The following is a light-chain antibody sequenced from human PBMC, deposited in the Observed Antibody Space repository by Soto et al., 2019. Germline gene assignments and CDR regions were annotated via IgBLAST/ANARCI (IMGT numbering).Light chain of an antibody. CDR2: EVT. J-gene: IGLJ2*01. CDR3: CSYAGSGTYVV. V-gene: IGLV2-23*02. Sequence: QSVLTQPASVSGSPGQSITISCTGTSSDVGSYNLVSWYQQHPGKVPKLMISEVTKRPSGVSNRFSGSKSGNTASLTISGLQDEDEADYYCCSYAGSGTYVVFGGGTQLTVL. CDR1: SSDVGSYNL.